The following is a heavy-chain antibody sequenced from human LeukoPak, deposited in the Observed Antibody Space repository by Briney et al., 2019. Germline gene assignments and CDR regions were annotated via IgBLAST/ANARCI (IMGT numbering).Heavy chain of an antibody. Sequence: GGSLRLSCAASGFTFSSYSMNWVRQAPGKGLEWVSSISSSSSYIYYADSVKGRFTISRDNAKNSLYLQMNRLRAEDTAVYYCARDEGGGVKRFDYWGQGTLVTVSS. CDR2: ISSSSSYI. J-gene: IGHJ4*02. D-gene: IGHD3-10*01. CDR1: GFTFSSYS. CDR3: ARDEGGGVKRFDY. V-gene: IGHV3-21*01.